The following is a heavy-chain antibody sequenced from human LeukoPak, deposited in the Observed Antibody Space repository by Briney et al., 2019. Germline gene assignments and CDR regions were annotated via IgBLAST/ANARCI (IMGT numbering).Heavy chain of an antibody. Sequence: GRSLRLSCAASGFAFSRYGMHWVRQAPGKGLEWVAVIWFDGSNKYFADSVKGRFTISRDNSKNMVYLQMNSLRVEDTAVYYCVGGEQQLGRFDYWGQGALVAVSS. CDR3: VGGEQQLGRFDY. J-gene: IGHJ4*02. CDR2: IWFDGSNK. CDR1: GFAFSRYG. D-gene: IGHD6-13*01. V-gene: IGHV3-33*01.